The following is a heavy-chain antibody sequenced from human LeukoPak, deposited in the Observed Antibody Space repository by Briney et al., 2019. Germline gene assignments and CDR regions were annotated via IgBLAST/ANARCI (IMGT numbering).Heavy chain of an antibody. V-gene: IGHV4-4*09. D-gene: IGHD3-3*01. CDR2: IYTSGST. CDR3: ARGIEYYDFWSGKNNWFDP. J-gene: IGHJ5*02. Sequence: PSETLSLTCTVSGGSISSYYWSWIRQPPGKGLEWIGYIYTSGSTNYNPSLKSRVTISVDTSKNQFSLKLSSVTAADTAVYYCARGIEYYDFWSGKNNWFDPWGQGTLVTVSS. CDR1: GGSISSYY.